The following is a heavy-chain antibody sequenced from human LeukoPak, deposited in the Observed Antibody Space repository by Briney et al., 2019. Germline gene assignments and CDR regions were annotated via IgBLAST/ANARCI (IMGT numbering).Heavy chain of an antibody. V-gene: IGHV1-8*01. CDR3: ASLVRGYSYGYHYYYMDV. CDR2: MNPNSGNT. D-gene: IGHD5-18*01. J-gene: IGHJ6*03. Sequence: ASVKVSCKASGYTFTSYDINWVRQATGQGLEWMGWMNPNSGNTGYAQKSQGRVTMTRNTSISTAYMELSSLRSEDTAVYYCASLVRGYSYGYHYYYMDVWGKGTTVTVSS. CDR1: GYTFTSYD.